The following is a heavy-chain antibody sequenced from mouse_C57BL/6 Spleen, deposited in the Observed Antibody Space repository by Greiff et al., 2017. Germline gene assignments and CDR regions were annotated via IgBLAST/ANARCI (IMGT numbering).Heavy chain of an antibody. D-gene: IGHD1-1*01. CDR3: TRGGGSSHFDY. CDR1: GYTFTSYW. CDR2: IYPGNSDT. Sequence: VHVKQSGTVLARPGASVKMSCKTSGYTFTSYWMHWVKQRPGPGLAWIGAIYPGNSDTSSTQKFKGKAQLTAVTSASTAYMELSSLTNEDSAVYYGTRGGGSSHFDYWGQGTTLTVSS. J-gene: IGHJ2*01. V-gene: IGHV1-5*01.